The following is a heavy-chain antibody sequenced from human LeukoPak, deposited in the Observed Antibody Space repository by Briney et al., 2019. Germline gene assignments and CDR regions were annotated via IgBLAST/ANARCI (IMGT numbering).Heavy chain of an antibody. CDR3: ARQGDYGDSNFDY. J-gene: IGHJ4*02. V-gene: IGHV5-10-1*01. CDR2: IDPTDSYT. Sequence: GESLRISCKGSGYSFTSFWISWVRQTPGKGLEWMGRIDPTDSYTNYSPSFQGHVTISADKSTSTAYLQWSSLKASDTAMYYCARQGDYGDSNFDYWGQGTLVTVSS. CDR1: GYSFTSFW. D-gene: IGHD4-17*01.